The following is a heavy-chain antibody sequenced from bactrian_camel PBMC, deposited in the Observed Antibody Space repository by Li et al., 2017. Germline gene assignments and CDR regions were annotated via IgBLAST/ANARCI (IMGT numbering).Heavy chain of an antibody. CDR2: IAGDGDT. CDR1: GYTFNTYS. J-gene: IGHJ4*01. Sequence: QLVESGGGSALAGGSVRLSCAASGYTFNTYSWFRRLPGQEREGVAAIAGDGDTAYAESMKGRFTISADNAINTLYLEMNSLKPEDTAMYYCAADVATTGPVSWCGLGGSQYQWWGQGTQVTV. D-gene: IGHD5*01. V-gene: IGHV3S26*01. CDR3: AADVATTGPVSWCGLGGSQYQW.